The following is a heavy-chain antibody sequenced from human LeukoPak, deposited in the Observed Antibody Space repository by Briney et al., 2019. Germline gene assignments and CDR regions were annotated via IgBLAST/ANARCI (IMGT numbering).Heavy chain of an antibody. V-gene: IGHV3-30*18. CDR2: ISYDGSNK. J-gene: IGHJ4*02. D-gene: IGHD3-22*01. Sequence: GRSLRLSCAASGFTFSSYGMHWVRQAPGKGLEWVAVISYDGSNKYYADSVKGRFTISRDNSKNTLYLQMNSLRAEDTAVYYCAKFGASSGYHYYFDYWGQGTLVTVSS. CDR3: AKFGASSGYHYYFDY. CDR1: GFTFSSYG.